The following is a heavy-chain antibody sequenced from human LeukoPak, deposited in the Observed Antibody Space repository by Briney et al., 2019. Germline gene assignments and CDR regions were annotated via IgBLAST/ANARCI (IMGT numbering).Heavy chain of an antibody. Sequence: VASVKVSSTASGYTFTSYYMHWVRQAPGQGLEWMGIINPGGGSTNYAQKLQGRVTMTTDTSTSTAYMELRSLRSDDTAVYYCARDPKGSSSGYVIDYWGQGALVTVSS. CDR3: ARDPKGSSSGYVIDY. CDR1: GYTFTSYY. J-gene: IGHJ4*02. CDR2: INPGGGST. V-gene: IGHV1-46*01. D-gene: IGHD6-13*01.